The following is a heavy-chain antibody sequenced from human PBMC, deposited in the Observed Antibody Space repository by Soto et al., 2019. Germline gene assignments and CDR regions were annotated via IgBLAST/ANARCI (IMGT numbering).Heavy chain of an antibody. CDR1: GYTFTGSY. J-gene: IGHJ1*01. D-gene: IGHD3-22*01. CDR2: INPNSGGT. Sequence: GASVKVSCKASGYTFTGSYMHWVRQAPGPGLEWMGWINPNSGGTNYAQKLQGRVTMTRDTSISTAYMELSRLRSDDTAVYYCARAYYDSSGYCGYWGQGSMVTVSS. V-gene: IGHV1-2*02. CDR3: ARAYYDSSGYCGY.